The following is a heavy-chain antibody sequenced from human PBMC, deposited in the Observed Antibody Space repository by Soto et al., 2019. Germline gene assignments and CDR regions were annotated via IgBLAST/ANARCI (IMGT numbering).Heavy chain of an antibody. J-gene: IGHJ6*03. CDR2: INPNSGGT. Sequence: GASVKVSCKASGYTFTGYYMHWVRQAPGQGLEWMGWINPNSGGTNYAQKFQGWVTMTRDTSISTAYMELSRLRSDDTAVYYCARDGRKADYYYYYYMDVWGEGTTVTVSS. CDR1: GYTFTGYY. V-gene: IGHV1-2*04. CDR3: ARDGRKADYYYYYYMDV.